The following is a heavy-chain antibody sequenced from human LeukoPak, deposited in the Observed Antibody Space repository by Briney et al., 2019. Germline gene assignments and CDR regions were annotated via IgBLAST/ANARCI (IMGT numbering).Heavy chain of an antibody. D-gene: IGHD2-8*01. CDR3: ARVARVYEIDP. CDR1: GGSINSGGYY. Sequence: SETLSLTCTVSGGSINSGGYYWSWIRQHPGKGLEWIGYIYYSGTTYYNPSLKSRVTISVDTSKNQFSLKLSSVTAADTAVYYCARVARVYEIDPWGQGTLVTVSS. CDR2: IYYSGTT. V-gene: IGHV4-31*03. J-gene: IGHJ5*02.